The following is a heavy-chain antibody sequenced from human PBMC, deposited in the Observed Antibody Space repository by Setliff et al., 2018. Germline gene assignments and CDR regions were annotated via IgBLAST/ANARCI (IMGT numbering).Heavy chain of an antibody. J-gene: IGHJ4*02. V-gene: IGHV4-39*01. D-gene: IGHD1-1*01. Sequence: PSETLSLTCSVSGDSISSSSYYWGWIRQPPGKGLEWIGRIHYSGNTYYNASLKSRVIISVDTAQNQFSLSLSSVTAADTAVYYCARTGTYRYFDYWGQGTLVTV. CDR1: GDSISSSSYY. CDR2: IHYSGNT. CDR3: ARTGTYRYFDY.